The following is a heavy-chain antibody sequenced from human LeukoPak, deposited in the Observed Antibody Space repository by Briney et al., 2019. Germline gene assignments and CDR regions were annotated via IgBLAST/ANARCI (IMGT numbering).Heavy chain of an antibody. CDR1: GGSISSYY. CDR2: ISYSGST. J-gene: IGHJ4*02. V-gene: IGHV4-59*08. CDR3: ARRSSGWYQNYFDY. Sequence: SETLSLTCTVSGGSISSYYWSWIRQPPGKGLEWIGYISYSGSTNYNPSLKSRVTISVDTSKNRFSLKLRSVTAADTAVYYCARRSSGWYQNYFDYWGQGTLVTVSS. D-gene: IGHD6-19*01.